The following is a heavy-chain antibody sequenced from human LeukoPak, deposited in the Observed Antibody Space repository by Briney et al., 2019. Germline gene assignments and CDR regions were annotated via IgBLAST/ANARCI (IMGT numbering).Heavy chain of an antibody. J-gene: IGHJ3*02. CDR3: AISLGCSSTSCYSDAFDI. V-gene: IGHV1-8*01. CDR1: GYTFTSYD. D-gene: IGHD2-2*01. CDR2: MNPNSGNT. Sequence: ASVKVSCKASGYTFTSYDINWVRQATGQGLEWMGWMNPNSGNTGYAQKFQGRVTMTRNTSISTAYMELSSLRSEDTAVYYCAISLGCSSTSCYSDAFDIWGQGTTVTVSS.